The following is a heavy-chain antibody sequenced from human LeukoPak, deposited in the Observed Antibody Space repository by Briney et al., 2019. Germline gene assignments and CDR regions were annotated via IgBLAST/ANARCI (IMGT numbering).Heavy chain of an antibody. Sequence: GRSLRLSCAASGFTFSSYGMHWVRQAPGKGLEGVAVIWYDGSNKYYADSVKGRFTISRDNYKNTLYLQMNSLRAEDTAVYYCARDVTMDGYNGALDYWGQGTLVTVSS. CDR3: ARDVTMDGYNGALDY. V-gene: IGHV3-33*01. CDR2: IWYDGSNK. D-gene: IGHD5-24*01. J-gene: IGHJ4*02. CDR1: GFTFSSYG.